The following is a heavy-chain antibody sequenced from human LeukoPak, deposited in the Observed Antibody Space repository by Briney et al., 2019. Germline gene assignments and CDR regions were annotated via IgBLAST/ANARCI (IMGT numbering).Heavy chain of an antibody. CDR1: GFTFSRYG. J-gene: IGHJ4*02. Sequence: GGSLRLSCAASGFTFSRYGMHWVRQAPGKGLDWVAFIRNDGSNKFYADSVKGRFTISRDDSKNTVYLQMNSLRAEDTAVYYCAKTYGGGTFDYWGQGTQVTVSS. D-gene: IGHD3-10*01. CDR2: IRNDGSNK. V-gene: IGHV3-30*02. CDR3: AKTYGGGTFDY.